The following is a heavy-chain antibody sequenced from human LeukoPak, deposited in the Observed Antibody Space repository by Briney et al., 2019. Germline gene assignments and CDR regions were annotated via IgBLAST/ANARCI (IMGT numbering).Heavy chain of an antibody. CDR3: AKWREGTMVYFDY. V-gene: IGHV3-23*01. J-gene: IGHJ4*02. D-gene: IGHD3-10*01. CDR2: ISGSGHNT. CDR1: GFTFSSYA. Sequence: GGSLRLTCAASGFTFSSYAMTWVRQAPGKGLEWVSAISGSGHNTYYADSVKGRFTISRDNSKNTVYLQMNSLRAEDTALYYCAKWREGTMVYFDYWGQGTLVTVSS.